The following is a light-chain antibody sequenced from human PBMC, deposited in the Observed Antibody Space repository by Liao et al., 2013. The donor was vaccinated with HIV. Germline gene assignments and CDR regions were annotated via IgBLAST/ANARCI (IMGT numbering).Light chain of an antibody. V-gene: IGLV3-1*01. Sequence: SYELTQPPSVSVSPGQTASITCSGDKLGDKYACWYQQKPGQSPVLVIYQDSKRPSGIPERFSGSNSGSTATLTISRVEAGDEADYYCQVWDSSSDHPVFGGGTKLTVL. CDR3: QVWDSSSDHPV. CDR2: QDS. J-gene: IGLJ2*01. CDR1: KLGDKY.